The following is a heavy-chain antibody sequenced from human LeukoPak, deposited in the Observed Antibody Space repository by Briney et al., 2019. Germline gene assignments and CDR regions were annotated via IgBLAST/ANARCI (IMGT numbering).Heavy chain of an antibody. CDR2: INDNGHG. D-gene: IGHD3-16*01. Sequence: SETLSLTCTVSGGSMKDYYWSWIRQPPEKGLEWIAYINDNGHGGYNPALESRVTISVDTSKNHFSLRLRSVTAADTAVYYCARESADYVGRSFSDYWGQGILVTVSS. CDR3: ARESADYVGRSFSDY. V-gene: IGHV4-59*12. J-gene: IGHJ4*02. CDR1: GGSMKDYY.